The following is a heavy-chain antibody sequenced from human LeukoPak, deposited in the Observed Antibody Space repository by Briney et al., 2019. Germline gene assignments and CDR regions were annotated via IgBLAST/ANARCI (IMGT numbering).Heavy chain of an antibody. CDR1: GFIFSSYW. CDR3: TRWARYCSEVSFYSWFAP. D-gene: IGHD2-15*01. V-gene: IGHV3-7*01. CDR2: MKGSEE. J-gene: IGHJ5*02. Sequence: GGSLRLSCAASGFIFSSYWMSWVRQAPGKGLEWVAKMKGSEEYYVDSVKGRFTISRDNAKNSLYLQMNSLRVDDTAVYYCTRWARYCSEVSFYSWFAPGGQEPLATV.